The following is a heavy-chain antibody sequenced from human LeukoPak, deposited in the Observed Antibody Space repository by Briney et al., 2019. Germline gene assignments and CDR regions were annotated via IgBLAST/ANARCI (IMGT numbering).Heavy chain of an antibody. D-gene: IGHD3-3*01. CDR3: ARESGGITIFGVVPEDWFDP. CDR1: GGSISGSSYY. CDR2: MSYSGST. V-gene: IGHV4-39*07. J-gene: IGHJ5*02. Sequence: PSETLSLTCTVSGGSISGSSYYWGWIRQPPGKGLEWIGSMSYSGSTYYNPSLKSRVTISVDTSKNQFSLKLSSVTAADTAVCYCARESGGITIFGVVPEDWFDPWGQGTLVTVSS.